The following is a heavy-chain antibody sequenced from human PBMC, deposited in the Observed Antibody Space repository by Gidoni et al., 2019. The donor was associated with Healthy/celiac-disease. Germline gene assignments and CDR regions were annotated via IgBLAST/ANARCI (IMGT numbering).Heavy chain of an antibody. CDR2: ISAYNGNT. CDR1: GYTFTSYG. D-gene: IGHD6-13*01. J-gene: IGHJ6*04. V-gene: IGHV1-18*01. Sequence: QVQLVQSGAEVKKPGASVKVSCKASGYTFTSYGISWVRQSPGQGLEWMGWISAYNGNTNYAQKLQGRVTMTTDTSTSTAYMELRSLRSDDTAVYYCARDSIAAAVPEYYYYGMDVWGKGTTVTVSS. CDR3: ARDSIAAAVPEYYYYGMDV.